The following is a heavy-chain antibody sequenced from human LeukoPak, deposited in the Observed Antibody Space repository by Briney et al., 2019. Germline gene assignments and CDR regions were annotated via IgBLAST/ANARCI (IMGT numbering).Heavy chain of an antibody. CDR1: GFTFSDYY. J-gene: IGHJ4*02. D-gene: IGHD1-26*01. CDR2: ISSSSSYT. CDR3: AKATGSYPSNPFDY. V-gene: IGHV3-11*03. Sequence: GGSLRLSCAASGFTFSDYYMSWIRQAPGKGLEWVSYISSSSSYTNYVDSVKGRFTISRDNAKNSLYLQMNSLRAEDTAVYYCAKATGSYPSNPFDYWGQGTLVTVSS.